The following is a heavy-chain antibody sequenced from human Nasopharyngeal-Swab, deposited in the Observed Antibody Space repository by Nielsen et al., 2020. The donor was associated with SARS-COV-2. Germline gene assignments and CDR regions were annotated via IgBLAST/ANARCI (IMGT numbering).Heavy chain of an antibody. V-gene: IGHV4-61*01. CDR3: ARDPYYYDSSGYLNDAFDI. CDR1: GGSVSSGSYY. CDR2: IYYSGST. Sequence: GSLRLSCTVSGGSVSSGSYYWSWIRQPPGKGLEWIGYIYYSGSTNYNPSLKSRVTISVDTSKKQFSLKLSSVTAADTAVYYCARDPYYYDSSGYLNDAFDIWGQGTMVTVPS. D-gene: IGHD3-22*01. J-gene: IGHJ3*02.